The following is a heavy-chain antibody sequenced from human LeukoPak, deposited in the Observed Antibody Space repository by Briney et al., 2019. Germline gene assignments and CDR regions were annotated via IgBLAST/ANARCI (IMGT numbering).Heavy chain of an antibody. D-gene: IGHD3-3*01. V-gene: IGHV1-69*05. CDR1: GGISSNFA. J-gene: IGHJ5*02. Sequence: SVKVTCKASGGISSNFAIHWVRQAPGQGLEWMGQITGLFATAHYAQKFQGRVTITTDESTGAVYMELSSLRSEDTAVYYCARVGVIISHNWFDPWGQGTLVTVSS. CDR2: ITGLFATA. CDR3: ARVGVIISHNWFDP.